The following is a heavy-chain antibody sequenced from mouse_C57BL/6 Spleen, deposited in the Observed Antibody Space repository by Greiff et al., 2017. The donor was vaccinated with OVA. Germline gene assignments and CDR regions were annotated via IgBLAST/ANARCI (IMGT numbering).Heavy chain of an antibody. CDR2: INPGSGGT. D-gene: IGHD4-1*02. CDR3: ARSQLGHYAMDY. Sequence: QVQLQQSGAELVRPGTSVKVSCKASGYAFTNYLIEWVKQRPGQGLEWIGVINPGSGGTNYNEKFKGKATLTADKTSSTAYMQLSSLTSEDSAVYFCARSQLGHYAMDYWGQGTSVTVSS. J-gene: IGHJ4*01. V-gene: IGHV1-54*01. CDR1: GYAFTNYL.